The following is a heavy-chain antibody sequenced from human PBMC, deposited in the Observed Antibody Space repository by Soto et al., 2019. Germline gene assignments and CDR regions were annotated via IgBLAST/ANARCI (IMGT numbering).Heavy chain of an antibody. CDR1: GYTFTSYG. D-gene: IGHD6-13*01. CDR2: ISAYNGNT. V-gene: IGHV1-18*01. Sequence: ASVKVSCKASGYTFTSYGISWVRQAPGQGLEWMGWISAYNGNTNYAQKLQGRVTMTTDTSTSTAYMELRSLRSDDTAVYYCARLVPTYIAAAGTPWFDPWGQGTLVTVSS. CDR3: ARLVPTYIAAAGTPWFDP. J-gene: IGHJ5*02.